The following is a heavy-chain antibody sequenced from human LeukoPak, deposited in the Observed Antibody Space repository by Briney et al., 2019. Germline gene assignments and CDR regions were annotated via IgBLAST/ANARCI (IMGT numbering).Heavy chain of an antibody. J-gene: IGHJ6*04. CDR2: IYYSGST. Sequence: PSETLSLTCTVSGGSISSYYWSWIRQPPGKGLEWIGYIYYSGSTNYNPSLKSRVTISVDTSKNQFSLKLSSVTAADTAVYYCARHRYCSSTSCKDVRGKGTTVTISS. CDR3: ARHRYCSSTSCKDV. V-gene: IGHV4-59*08. D-gene: IGHD2-2*01. CDR1: GGSISSYY.